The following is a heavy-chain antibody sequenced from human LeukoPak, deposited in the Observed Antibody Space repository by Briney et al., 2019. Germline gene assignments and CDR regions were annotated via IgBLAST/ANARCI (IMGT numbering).Heavy chain of an antibody. CDR2: ISPSGGST. CDR1: GYTFTSNY. Sequence: ASVKVSCKAFGYTFTSNYMHWVRQAPGQGPEWMGVISPSGGSTTYAQKFQGRVTLTRDMSTSTDYLELSSLRSGDTAVYYCARGNRDLMSGGSLDYWGQGTLVTVSS. J-gene: IGHJ4*02. D-gene: IGHD2-15*01. CDR3: ARGNRDLMSGGSLDY. V-gene: IGHV1-46*01.